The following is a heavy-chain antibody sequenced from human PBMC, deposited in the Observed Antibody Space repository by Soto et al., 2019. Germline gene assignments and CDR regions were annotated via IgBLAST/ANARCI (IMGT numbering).Heavy chain of an antibody. CDR1: GFTFSGSA. J-gene: IGHJ6*03. CDR3: TRPPYVLRFLEWLLFVLRLCVMTSYYYYYMDV. Sequence: GGSLRLSCAASGFTFSGSAMHWVRQASGKGLEWVGRIRSKANSYATAYAASVKGRFTISRDDSKNTAYLQMNSLKTEDTAVYYCTRPPYVLRFLEWLLFVLRLCVMTSYYYYYMDVWGKGTTVTVSS. D-gene: IGHD3-3*01. V-gene: IGHV3-73*01. CDR2: IRSKANSYAT.